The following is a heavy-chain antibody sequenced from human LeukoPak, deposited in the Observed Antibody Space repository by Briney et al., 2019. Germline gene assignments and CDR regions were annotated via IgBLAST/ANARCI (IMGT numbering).Heavy chain of an antibody. J-gene: IGHJ6*03. CDR1: GFTLSSYW. V-gene: IGHV3-74*01. Sequence: GGSLRLSCAASGFTLSSYWMHWVRRVRGTGLVWVSSINSVCSNTIYADSVKGRFSISRDNAKNTVYLQINSLRAEDTAVYYCARGRATTVSFYYYYYMDVWGKGTTVTVS. D-gene: IGHD4-11*01. CDR3: ARGRATTVSFYYYYYMDV. CDR2: INSVCSNT.